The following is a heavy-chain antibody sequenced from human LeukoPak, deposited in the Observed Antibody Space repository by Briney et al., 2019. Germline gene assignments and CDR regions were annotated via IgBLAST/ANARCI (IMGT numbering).Heavy chain of an antibody. CDR1: EYTFTSYY. D-gene: IGHD4-23*01. V-gene: IGHV1-46*01. CDR3: ARGPYGGNPSLYYFDY. J-gene: IGHJ4*02. Sequence: ASVKVSCKASEYTFTSYYLHWVRQAPGQGLEWMGIINPSGGSTSYVQKFQGRVTMTRDTSTSTVYMVLSSLRSEDTAFYYCARGPYGGNPSLYYFDYWGQGTLVTISS. CDR2: INPSGGST.